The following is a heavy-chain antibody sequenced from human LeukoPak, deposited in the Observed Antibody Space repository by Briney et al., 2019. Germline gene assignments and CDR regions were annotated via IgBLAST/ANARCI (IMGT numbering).Heavy chain of an antibody. J-gene: IGHJ4*02. CDR3: AREVAAGFDY. Sequence: SETLSLTCTVSGGSISSSSYYWGWIRQPPGKGLEWIGSIYYSGSTYYNPSLKSRVTISVDTSKNQFSLKLSSVTAADTAVYYCAREVAAGFDYWGQGTLVTVSS. CDR2: IYYSGST. D-gene: IGHD6-13*01. CDR1: GGSISSSSYY. V-gene: IGHV4-39*07.